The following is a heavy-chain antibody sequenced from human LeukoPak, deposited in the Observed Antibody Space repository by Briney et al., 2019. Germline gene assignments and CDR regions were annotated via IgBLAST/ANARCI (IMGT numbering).Heavy chain of an antibody. J-gene: IGHJ6*03. CDR3: ARRGTMVRGPHYYYCYMDV. CDR2: IKQDGSEK. Sequence: PGGSLRLSCAASGFTFSSYWMSWVRQAPGKGLEWVANIKQDGSEKYYVDSVKGRFTISRDNAKNSLYLQMNSLRAEDTAVYYCARRGTMVRGPHYYYCYMDVWGKGTTVTVSS. D-gene: IGHD3-10*01. CDR1: GFTFSSYW. V-gene: IGHV3-7*01.